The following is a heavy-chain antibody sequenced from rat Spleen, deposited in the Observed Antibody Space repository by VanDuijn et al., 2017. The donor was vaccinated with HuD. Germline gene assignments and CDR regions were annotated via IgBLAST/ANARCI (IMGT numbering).Heavy chain of an antibody. Sequence: EVQLVESGGGLVQPGRSLKLSCAASGFTFSNYGMAWVRQAPTKGLEWVATISYDGNDAYYRDSVRGRFTISRDNAKSTLFLQMDSLRSEDTATYYCARQYNNFGYFDYWGQGVMVTVSS. CDR1: GFTFSNYG. CDR3: ARQYNNFGYFDY. D-gene: IGHD1-10*01. V-gene: IGHV5-29*01. CDR2: ISYDGNDA. J-gene: IGHJ2*01.